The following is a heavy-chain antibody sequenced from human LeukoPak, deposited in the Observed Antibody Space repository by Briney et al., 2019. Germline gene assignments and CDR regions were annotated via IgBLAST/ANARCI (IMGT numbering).Heavy chain of an antibody. J-gene: IGHJ4*02. CDR2: INPNSGGT. Sequence: GASVKVSCKASGYTFTGYYMHWVRQAPGQGLEWMGWINPNSGGTNYAQKFQGRVTMTRDTSISTAYMELSRLRSDDTAVYYCARDPSAVAGYFDYWGQGTLVTVSS. CDR3: ARDPSAVAGYFDY. V-gene: IGHV1-2*02. D-gene: IGHD6-19*01. CDR1: GYTFTGYY.